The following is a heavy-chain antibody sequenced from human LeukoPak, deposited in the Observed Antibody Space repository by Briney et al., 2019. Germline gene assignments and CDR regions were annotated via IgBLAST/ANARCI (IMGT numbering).Heavy chain of an antibody. V-gene: IGHV3-30*18. J-gene: IGHJ3*02. CDR3: AKDGGYCTNGVCSSAFDI. Sequence: GRSLRLSCAASGFTFSSYGMHWVRQAPGKGLEWVAVISYDGSNKYYADSVKGRFTISRDNSKNTLYLQMNSLRAEDTAVYYCAKDGGYCTNGVCSSAFDIWGQGTIVTVSS. CDR1: GFTFSSYG. D-gene: IGHD2-8*01. CDR2: ISYDGSNK.